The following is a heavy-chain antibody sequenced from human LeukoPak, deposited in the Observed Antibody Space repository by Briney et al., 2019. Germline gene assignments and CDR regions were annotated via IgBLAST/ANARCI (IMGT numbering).Heavy chain of an antibody. Sequence: PGGSLRLSCAASGCTFRTYWMSWVRQTPGKGLEWVAKIKPDGSEKSYVDSVKGRFTISRDNAKTSVYLQMNSLRVEDTAVYYCARGQLADIYWGQGALVTVSS. V-gene: IGHV3-7*01. CDR3: ARGQLADIY. CDR1: GCTFRTYW. CDR2: IKPDGSEK. D-gene: IGHD2-2*01. J-gene: IGHJ4*02.